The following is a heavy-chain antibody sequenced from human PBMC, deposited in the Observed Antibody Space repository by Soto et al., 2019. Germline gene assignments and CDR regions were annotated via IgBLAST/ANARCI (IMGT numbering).Heavy chain of an antibody. J-gene: IGHJ4*02. CDR1: GYTFTSYG. CDR3: ARDRHLRYCSGGSCYTRLFDY. Sequence: ASVKVSCKASGYTFTSYGISWVRQAPGQGLEWMGWISAYNGNTNYAQKLQGRVTMTTDTSTSTAYMELRSLRSDDTAVYYCARDRHLRYCSGGSCYTRLFDYWGQGTLVTVSS. D-gene: IGHD2-15*01. CDR2: ISAYNGNT. V-gene: IGHV1-18*01.